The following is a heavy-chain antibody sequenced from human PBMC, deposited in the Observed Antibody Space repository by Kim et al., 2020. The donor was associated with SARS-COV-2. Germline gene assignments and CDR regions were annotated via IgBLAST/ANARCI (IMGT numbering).Heavy chain of an antibody. D-gene: IGHD6-19*01. CDR3: ARDSGVAVAGFDY. J-gene: IGHJ4*02. Sequence: SVKGRFTISRDNAKNSLYLQMNSLRAEDTAVYYCARDSGVAVAGFDYWGQGTLVTVSS. V-gene: IGHV3-11*05.